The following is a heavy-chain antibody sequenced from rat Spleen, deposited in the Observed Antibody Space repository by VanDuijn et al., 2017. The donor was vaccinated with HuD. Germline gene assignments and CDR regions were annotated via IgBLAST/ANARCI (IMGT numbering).Heavy chain of an antibody. CDR3: TRHNVTTGDYFDY. CDR2: LSYDASAP. CDR1: GFTFSDYY. V-gene: IGHV5-29*01. D-gene: IGHD1-10*01. Sequence: EVQLVESGGGLVQPGRSMKLSCATSGFTFSDYYMAWVRQAPTKGLEWVATLSYDASAPYYRDSVKGRFTISRDNAKTTLYLQMDSLRSEDTATYYSTRHNVTTGDYFDYWGQGVMVTVSS. J-gene: IGHJ2*01.